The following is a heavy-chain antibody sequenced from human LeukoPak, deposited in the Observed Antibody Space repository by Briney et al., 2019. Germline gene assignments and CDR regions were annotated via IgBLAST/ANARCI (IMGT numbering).Heavy chain of an antibody. D-gene: IGHD1-26*01. CDR3: ARAPTWDTDY. V-gene: IGHV3-66*01. Sequence: GGSLRLSCAASGFTVSSNYMSRVRQAPGKGLEWVSVIYSGGSTYYADSVKGRFTISRDNSKNTLYLQMNSLRAEDTAVYYCARAPTWDTDYWGQGTLVTVSS. CDR1: GFTVSSNY. CDR2: IYSGGST. J-gene: IGHJ4*02.